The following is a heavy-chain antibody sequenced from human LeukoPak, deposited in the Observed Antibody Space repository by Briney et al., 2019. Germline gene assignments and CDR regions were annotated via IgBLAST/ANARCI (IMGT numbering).Heavy chain of an antibody. J-gene: IGHJ3*01. CDR2: VSYTART. CDR1: GASVSGHY. V-gene: IGHV4-59*02. D-gene: IGHD3-22*01. Sequence: PSETLSLTCTVSGASVSGHYWSWIRQPPGKRLEWIGYVSYTARTKYNPSLQSRVSISIDTTKSQFSLKPTSLTSAQTAVCFVSSLLENHISGDPDTFDVWGQGTTVIVSS. CDR3: SSLLENHISGDPDTFDV.